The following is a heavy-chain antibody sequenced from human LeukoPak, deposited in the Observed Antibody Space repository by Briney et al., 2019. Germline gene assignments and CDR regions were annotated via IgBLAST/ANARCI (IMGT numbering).Heavy chain of an antibody. V-gene: IGHV4-39*07. Sequence: SETLSLTCTVSGGSISSSSYYWGWIRQPPGKGLEWIGSIYYSGSTYYNPSLKSRVTISVDTSKNQFSLKLSSVTAADTAVYYCARVKYQLLDAFDIWGQGTTVTVSS. J-gene: IGHJ3*02. CDR2: IYYSGST. CDR3: ARVKYQLLDAFDI. CDR1: GGSISSSSYY. D-gene: IGHD2-2*01.